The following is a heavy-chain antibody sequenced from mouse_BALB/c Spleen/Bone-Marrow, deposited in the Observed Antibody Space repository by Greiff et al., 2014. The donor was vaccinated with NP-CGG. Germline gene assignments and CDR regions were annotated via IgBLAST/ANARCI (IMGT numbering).Heavy chain of an antibody. CDR3: ARRLDGVEGFAY. CDR1: GFTFSSFG. D-gene: IGHD1-1*01. J-gene: IGHJ3*01. CDR2: ISSGSSTI. V-gene: IGHV5-17*02. Sequence: EVMLVESGGGLVQPGGSRKLSCAASGFTFSSFGMHWVRQAPEKGLEWVAYISSGSSTIYYADTVKGRFTISRDNPKNTLFLQMTSLRSEDTAMYYCARRLDGVEGFAYWSQGTLVTVSA.